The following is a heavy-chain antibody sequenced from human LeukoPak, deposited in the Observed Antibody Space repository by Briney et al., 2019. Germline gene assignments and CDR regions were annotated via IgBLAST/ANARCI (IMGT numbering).Heavy chain of an antibody. D-gene: IGHD4-11*01. V-gene: IGHV4-39*01. CDR2: IYYSGST. CDR1: GGFISSSSYY. Sequence: PSETLSLTCTVSGGFISSSSYYWGWIRQPPGKGLEWIGSIYYSGSTYYNPSLKSRVTISVDTSKNQFSLKLSSVTAADTAVYYCARHEPDYRTPINWFDPWGQGTLVTVSS. CDR3: ARHEPDYRTPINWFDP. J-gene: IGHJ5*02.